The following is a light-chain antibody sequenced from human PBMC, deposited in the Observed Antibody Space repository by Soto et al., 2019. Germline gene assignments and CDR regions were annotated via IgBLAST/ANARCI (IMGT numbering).Light chain of an antibody. V-gene: IGKV3-20*01. CDR3: QHYGSLVLT. J-gene: IGKJ4*01. CDR2: GAS. CDR1: QSVSSSY. Sequence: EIVLTQSPGTLSLSPGERATLSCRASQSVSSSYLAWYQQKPGQAPRLLIYGASSRATGIPDRFSGSWSGKDFNLTISRLEPDDCAVYCWQHYGSLVLTFGGGTKVEIK.